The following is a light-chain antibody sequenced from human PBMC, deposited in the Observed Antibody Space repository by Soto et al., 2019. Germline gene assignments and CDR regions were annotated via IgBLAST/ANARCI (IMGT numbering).Light chain of an antibody. CDR2: ASS. CDR3: LQDYIYPLT. Sequence: AIQMTQSPSSLSASVGDRVTITCRASQDIRIDLGWYQQKPGKAPKLLIYASSNLQSGVPSRFSGSGSGTDFTLTISSLQPEDVATYYCLQDYIYPLTFGGGTKVEIK. V-gene: IGKV1-6*01. CDR1: QDIRID. J-gene: IGKJ4*01.